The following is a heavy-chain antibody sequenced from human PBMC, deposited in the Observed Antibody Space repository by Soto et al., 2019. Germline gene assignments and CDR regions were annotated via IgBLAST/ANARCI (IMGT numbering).Heavy chain of an antibody. Sequence: QVQLQESGPGLVKPSETLSLTCTVSGGYISSYYWAWIRQPPGKRLELIGYVSHSGSTNYNPSLKSRLTISVDTSINQFSLKLTSVTAADTAVYYCAIEWGDVYNVFDFWGQGALVTVSS. V-gene: IGHV4-59*01. J-gene: IGHJ4*02. D-gene: IGHD2-21*01. CDR2: VSHSGST. CDR3: AIEWGDVYNVFDF. CDR1: GGYISSYY.